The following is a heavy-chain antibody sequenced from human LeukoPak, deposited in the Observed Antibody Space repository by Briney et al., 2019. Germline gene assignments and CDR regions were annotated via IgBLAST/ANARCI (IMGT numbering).Heavy chain of an antibody. J-gene: IGHJ6*02. CDR3: AKADSSSLYYYYGMDV. Sequence: GGSLRLSCAASGFTFSSYAMSWVRQAPGKGLEWVSAISGSGGSTYYADSVKGRFTISRDNSKNTLYLQMNSLRAEDTAVYYCAKADSSSLYYYYGMDVWGQGTMVTVSS. D-gene: IGHD6-13*01. CDR2: ISGSGGST. CDR1: GFTFSSYA. V-gene: IGHV3-23*01.